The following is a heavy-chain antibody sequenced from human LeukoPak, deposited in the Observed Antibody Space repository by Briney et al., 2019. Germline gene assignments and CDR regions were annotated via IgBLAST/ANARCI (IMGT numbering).Heavy chain of an antibody. CDR2: IWYDGSNK. D-gene: IGHD2-2*01. J-gene: IGHJ5*02. CDR1: GFTFSSYG. Sequence: PGGSLRLSCAASGFTFSSYGMHWVRQAPGKGLEWVAVIWYDGSNKYYADSVKGRFTIFRDNSKNTLYLQMNSLRAEDTAVYYCARDQDIVVVPAADVWFDPWGQGTLVTVSS. V-gene: IGHV3-33*01. CDR3: ARDQDIVVVPAADVWFDP.